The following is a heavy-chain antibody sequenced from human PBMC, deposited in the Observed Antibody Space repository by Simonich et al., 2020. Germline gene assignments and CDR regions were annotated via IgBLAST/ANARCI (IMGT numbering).Heavy chain of an antibody. CDR1: GGSISSYY. CDR2: IYYSGRT. Sequence: QVQLQESGPGLVKPSETLSLTCTVSGGSISSYYWSWIRQPPGKGLEWIGYIYYSGRTNDNPTLKSRVTISVDTSKTQFSLKLSSVTAADTAVYYCARGGLYFDYWGQGTLVTVSS. D-gene: IGHD2-15*01. CDR3: ARGGLYFDY. V-gene: IGHV4-59*01. J-gene: IGHJ4*02.